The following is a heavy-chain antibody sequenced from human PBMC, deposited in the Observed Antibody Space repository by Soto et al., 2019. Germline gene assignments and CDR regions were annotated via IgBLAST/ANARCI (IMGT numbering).Heavy chain of an antibody. CDR1: GGSLSSYY. D-gene: IGHD2-15*01. CDR2: IYYSGST. J-gene: IGHJ5*02. V-gene: IGHV4-59*01. Sequence: SETLSLTCTVSGGSLSSYYWSWIRQPPGKGLEWIGYIYYSGSTNYNPSLKSRVTMTRDTSTSTVYMELSSLRSEDTAVYYCARDSDPKIVVVGTAMYNWFDPWAQGTLVTVSS. CDR3: ARDSDPKIVVVGTAMYNWFDP.